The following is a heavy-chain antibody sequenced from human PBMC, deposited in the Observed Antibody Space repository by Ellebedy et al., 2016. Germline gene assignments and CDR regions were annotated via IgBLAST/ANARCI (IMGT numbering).Heavy chain of an antibody. CDR1: GGSVSGPFNY. Sequence: SETLSLXXSVSGGSVSGPFNYWSWLRQPPGKGLEWIGYFYSSGGTKYNPSLNSRATILLDTSENHFSLKLKDVTAADTAIYYCARGRPAASREYDYWGQGTQVTVSS. CDR3: ARGRPAASREYDY. CDR2: FYSSGGT. V-gene: IGHV4-61*01. D-gene: IGHD2/OR15-2a*01. J-gene: IGHJ4*02.